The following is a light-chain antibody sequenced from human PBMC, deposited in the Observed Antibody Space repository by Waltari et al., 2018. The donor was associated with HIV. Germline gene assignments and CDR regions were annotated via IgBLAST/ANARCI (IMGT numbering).Light chain of an antibody. J-gene: IGLJ3*02. CDR1: SSDIGVYNY. CDR3: CSFAGSYTLV. Sequence: QSALTPPRSVSGSPGQSVTISCTGTSSDIGVYNYVSWYQQHPGKAPKLMIYDVTKRPSGVPDRFSGSKSGNTASLTISGLQAEDEAAYYCCSFAGSYTLVFGGGTKLTVL. V-gene: IGLV2-11*01. CDR2: DVT.